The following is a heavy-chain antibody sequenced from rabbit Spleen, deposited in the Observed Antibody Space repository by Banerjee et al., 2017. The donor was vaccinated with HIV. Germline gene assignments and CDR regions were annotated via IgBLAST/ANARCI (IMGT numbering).Heavy chain of an antibody. CDR1: GFSFSSSYY. CDR3: ARDTGSSFSSYGMDL. Sequence: QEQLVESGGGLVQPEGSLTLTCTASGFSFSSSYYMCWVRQAPGKGLEWIACINIVTGKDVYATWAKGRFIMSRTSSTTVTLQMTSLTAADTATYFCARDTGSSFSSYGMDLWGQGTLVTVS. J-gene: IGHJ6*01. V-gene: IGHV1S45*01. D-gene: IGHD8-1*01. CDR2: INIVTGKD.